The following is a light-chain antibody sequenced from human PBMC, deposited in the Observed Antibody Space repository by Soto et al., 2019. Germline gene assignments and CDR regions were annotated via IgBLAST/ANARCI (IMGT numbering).Light chain of an antibody. J-gene: IGKJ4*01. CDR1: QSVSTS. CDR3: QQYNNYPLA. V-gene: IGKV1-5*03. CDR2: QAS. Sequence: DIQMTQSPSTLSASVGDRVTITCRASQSVSTSLAWYQRQPGKAPKLLIYQASTLGSWVPSRFSGSASETEFTLSISSLQPDDFATYYCQQYNNYPLAFGGGTKVEIK.